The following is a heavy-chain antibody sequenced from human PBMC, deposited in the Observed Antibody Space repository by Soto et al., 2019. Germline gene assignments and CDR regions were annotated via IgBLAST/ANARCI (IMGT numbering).Heavy chain of an antibody. CDR3: ARFLSSGWYLNWFDP. CDR2: ISSSSSYT. CDR1: GFTFSDYY. D-gene: IGHD6-19*01. Sequence: GGSLRLSCAASGFTFSDYYMSWIRQAPGKGLEWVSYISSSSSYTNYADLVKGRFTISRYNAKNSLYLQMNSLRAEDTAVYYCARFLSSGWYLNWFDPWGQGTLVTVSS. J-gene: IGHJ5*02. V-gene: IGHV3-11*06.